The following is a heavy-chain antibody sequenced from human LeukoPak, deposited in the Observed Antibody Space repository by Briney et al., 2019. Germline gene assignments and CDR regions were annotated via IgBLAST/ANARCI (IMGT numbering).Heavy chain of an antibody. CDR1: GFTFSSYW. Sequence: GGSLRLSCAGSGFTFSSYWMTWVRQAPGKGLEWVANIKQDGSEKYYVDSVKGRFTISRDNAKNSLYLQMSSLRAEDTAVYYCARVEYRSSSTYYYYYMDVWGKGTTVTVSS. CDR3: ARVEYRSSSTYYYYYMDV. D-gene: IGHD6-6*01. J-gene: IGHJ6*03. V-gene: IGHV3-7*04. CDR2: IKQDGSEK.